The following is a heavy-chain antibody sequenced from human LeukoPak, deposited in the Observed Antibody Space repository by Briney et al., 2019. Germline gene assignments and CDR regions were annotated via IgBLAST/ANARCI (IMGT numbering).Heavy chain of an antibody. CDR3: ATEHDLLTGYLRRPYYYYYGMDV. V-gene: IGHV1-69*04. CDR2: IIPILGIA. D-gene: IGHD3-9*01. J-gene: IGHJ6*02. Sequence: GSSVKVSCKASGGTFSSYAISWVRQAPGQGLEWMGRIIPILGIANYAQKFQGRVTITADKSTSTAYMELSSLRSDDTAVYYCATEHDLLTGYLRRPYYYYYGMDVWGQGTTVTVSS. CDR1: GGTFSSYA.